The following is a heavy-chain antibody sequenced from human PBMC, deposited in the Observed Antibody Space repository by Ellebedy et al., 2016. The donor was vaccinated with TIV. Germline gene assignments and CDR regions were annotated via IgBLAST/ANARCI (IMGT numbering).Heavy chain of an antibody. CDR2: IKEDGSQT. Sequence: GESLKISCAASGFTFNSYAMSWVRQAPGKELEWVANIKEDGSQTYYVGSVKGRFTISRDNAKNSLYLQMNSLRADDTAVYYCVRRIAYWYFDVWGRGTLVTVSS. J-gene: IGHJ2*01. V-gene: IGHV3-7*03. CDR1: GFTFNSYA. CDR3: VRRIAYWYFDV.